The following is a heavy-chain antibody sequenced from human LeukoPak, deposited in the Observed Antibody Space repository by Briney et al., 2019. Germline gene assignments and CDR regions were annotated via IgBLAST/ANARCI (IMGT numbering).Heavy chain of an antibody. D-gene: IGHD6-13*01. CDR1: GFTFSSYW. J-gene: IGHJ4*02. CDR2: IKQDGSEK. Sequence: GGSLRLSCAASGFTFSSYWMSWVRQAPGKGLEWVANIKQDGSEKYYVDSVKGRFTISRDNAKNSLYLQMNSLRAEDTAVYYCARHRYLPIAAAGTGGWCYFDHWGQGTLVTVSS. CDR3: ARHRYLPIAAAGTGGWCYFDH. V-gene: IGHV3-7*03.